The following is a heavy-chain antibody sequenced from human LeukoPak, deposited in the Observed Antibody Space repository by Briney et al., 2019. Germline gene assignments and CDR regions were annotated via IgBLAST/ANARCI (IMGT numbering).Heavy chain of an antibody. Sequence: SKTLSLTCTVSGDSISSYFWSWIRQPAGKGLELIGRMYTSGNTIYNPSLKSRVSMSVDTSKNQLSLKVRSVTAADTAVYYCARDSGYDLSWGQGTLVTVSS. CDR2: MYTSGNT. V-gene: IGHV4-4*07. CDR1: GDSISSYF. D-gene: IGHD5-12*01. CDR3: ARDSGYDLS. J-gene: IGHJ4*02.